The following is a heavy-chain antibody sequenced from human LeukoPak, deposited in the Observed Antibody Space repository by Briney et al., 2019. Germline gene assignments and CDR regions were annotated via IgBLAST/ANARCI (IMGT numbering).Heavy chain of an antibody. CDR1: GFIFSGYW. CDR3: ARDGFVGAADY. V-gene: IGHV3-7*01. Sequence: PGGSLRLSCAASGFIFSGYWMNSVRQAPGNGLELVAKIKQDGSEQHYVDSVRGSFTISRDNAKNSLYLEMNSLRGEDTGVYYCARDGFVGAADYWGQGTLVTVSS. CDR2: IKQDGSEQ. J-gene: IGHJ4*02. D-gene: IGHD6-13*01.